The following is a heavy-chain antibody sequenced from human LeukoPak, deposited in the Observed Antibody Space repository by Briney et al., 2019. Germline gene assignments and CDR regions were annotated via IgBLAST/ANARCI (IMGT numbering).Heavy chain of an antibody. J-gene: IGHJ6*02. D-gene: IGHD6-13*01. Sequence: SETLSLTCTVSGGSISSSSYYWGWIRQPPGKGLEWIGSIYYSGSTYYNPSLKSRVTISVDTSKNQLSLKLSSVTAADTAVYYCATGYITLYGMDVWGQGTTVTVSS. CDR2: IYYSGST. CDR3: ATGYITLYGMDV. V-gene: IGHV4-39*01. CDR1: GGSISSSSYY.